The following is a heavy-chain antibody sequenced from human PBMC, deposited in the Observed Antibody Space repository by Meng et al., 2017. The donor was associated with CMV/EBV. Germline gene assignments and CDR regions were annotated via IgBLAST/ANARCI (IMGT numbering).Heavy chain of an antibody. V-gene: IGHV3-13*03. J-gene: IGHJ6*02. D-gene: IGHD2-2*01. CDR3: ARTGPGLVPAALYTPRLYYYYGMDV. CDR1: GFTFSSYD. CDR2: IGTAGDT. Sequence: GESLKISCAACGFTFSSYDMHWVRQATGKGLEWVSAIGTAGDTYYPGSVKGQFTISRENAKNSLYLQMNSLRAEDTAVYYCARTGPGLVPAALYTPRLYYYYGMDVWGQGTTVTVSS.